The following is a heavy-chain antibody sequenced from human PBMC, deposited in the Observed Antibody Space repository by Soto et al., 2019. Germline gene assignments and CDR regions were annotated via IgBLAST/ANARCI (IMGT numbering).Heavy chain of an antibody. Sequence: QVQLVQSGAEVKKPGASVKVSCKASGYTFTDYDINWFQQATGQGLEWMGWMNPNNGYTSYAQNFQGRVTMTRSTSISRAYMELSTLRCEQTAVYYWGKGPRNWGVDYWGQGTLVTVSS. CDR1: GYTFTDYD. V-gene: IGHV1-8*01. J-gene: IGHJ4*02. D-gene: IGHD7-27*01. CDR2: MNPNNGYT. CDR3: GKGPRNWGVDY.